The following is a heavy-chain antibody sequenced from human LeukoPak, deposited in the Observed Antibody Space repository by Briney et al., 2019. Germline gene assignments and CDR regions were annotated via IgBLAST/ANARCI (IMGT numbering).Heavy chain of an antibody. Sequence: GGSLRLSCAASGFTFDDYGMSWVRQAPGNGLDWVSGFNWNGGSTGYADSVKGRFTISRDNAKNSLYLQMNSLRAEDTALYYCARVGDCSSTSCSTGAFDIWGQGTMVTVSS. D-gene: IGHD2-2*01. CDR3: ARVGDCSSTSCSTGAFDI. CDR2: FNWNGGST. V-gene: IGHV3-20*04. CDR1: GFTFDDYG. J-gene: IGHJ3*02.